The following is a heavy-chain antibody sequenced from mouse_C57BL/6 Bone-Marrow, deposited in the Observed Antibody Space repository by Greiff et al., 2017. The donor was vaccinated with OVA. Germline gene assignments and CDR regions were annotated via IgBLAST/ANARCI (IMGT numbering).Heavy chain of an antibody. J-gene: IGHJ2*01. CDR3: ARNLITTVVRDY. CDR1: GYTFTSYT. V-gene: IGHV1-4*01. D-gene: IGHD1-1*01. CDR2: INPSSGYT. Sequence: QVQLQQSGAELARPGASVKMSCKASGYTFTSYTMHWVKQRPGQGLEWIGYINPSSGYTKYNQKFKDKATLTADKSSSTAYMQLSSLTSEDSAVYYCARNLITTVVRDYWGQGTTLTVSS.